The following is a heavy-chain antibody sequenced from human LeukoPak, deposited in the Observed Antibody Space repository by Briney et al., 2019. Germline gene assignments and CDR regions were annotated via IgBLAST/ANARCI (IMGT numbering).Heavy chain of an antibody. D-gene: IGHD5-18*01. CDR1: GYTFTSYY. CDR2: INPSGGST. V-gene: IGHV1-46*01. CDR3: ARGGGTLGAMVGDAFDI. J-gene: IGHJ3*02. Sequence: ASVKVSCKASGYTFTSYYMHWVRQAPGQGLEWMGIINPSGGSTSYAQKFQGRVTMTRDTFTSTVYMELSSLRSEDTAVYYCARGGGTLGAMVGDAFDIWGQGTMVTVSS.